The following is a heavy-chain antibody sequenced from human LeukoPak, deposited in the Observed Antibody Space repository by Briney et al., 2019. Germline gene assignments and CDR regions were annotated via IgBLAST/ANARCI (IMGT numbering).Heavy chain of an antibody. Sequence: GGSLRLSCAASGFTFSSYWMSWVRQAPGKGLEWLANIKQDGGEKYYADSVRGRFTISRDNDKNSLFLQMTSLRAEDTAVYYCARVGGRYSPLGYWGQGTLVTVSS. CDR2: IKQDGGEK. CDR1: GFTFSSYW. J-gene: IGHJ4*02. CDR3: ARVGGRYSPLGY. V-gene: IGHV3-7*01. D-gene: IGHD3-16*02.